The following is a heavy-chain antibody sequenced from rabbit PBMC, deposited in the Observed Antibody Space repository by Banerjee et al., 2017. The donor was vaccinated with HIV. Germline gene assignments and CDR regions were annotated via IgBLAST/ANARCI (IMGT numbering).Heavy chain of an antibody. J-gene: IGHJ4*01. CDR3: ARAPNGGTNYWDYFNL. D-gene: IGHD8-1*01. CDR1: GFSFSSGYW. Sequence: QEPLKETGGGLVQPEGSLTLTCTAFGFSFSSGYWICWVRQAPGKGPEWIACIYTGSSGSTYYASWAKGRFTISKTSSTTVTLQMTSLTAADTATYFCARAPNGGTNYWDYFNLWGPGTLVTVS. V-gene: IGHV1S45*01. CDR2: IYTGSSGST.